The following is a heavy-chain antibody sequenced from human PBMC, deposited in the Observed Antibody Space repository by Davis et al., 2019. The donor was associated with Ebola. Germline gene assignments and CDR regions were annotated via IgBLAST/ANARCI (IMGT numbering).Heavy chain of an antibody. V-gene: IGHV3-7*03. Sequence: PGGSLRLSCVVSGFSFDKSWMTWVRQAPGKGLEWVANMKEDGSLKNYVDSVKGRFTISRDNSKDTLFLQMNSLRAEDTATYYCARYCHYRDCSYFDSWGQGTRVAVSS. D-gene: IGHD3-16*01. J-gene: IGHJ4*02. CDR2: MKEDGSLK. CDR1: GFSFDKSW. CDR3: ARYCHYRDCSYFDS.